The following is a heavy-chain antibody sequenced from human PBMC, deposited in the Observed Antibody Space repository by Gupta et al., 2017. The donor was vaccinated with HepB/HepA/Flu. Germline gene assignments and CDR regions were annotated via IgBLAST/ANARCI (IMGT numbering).Heavy chain of an antibody. D-gene: IGHD3-16*01. CDR3: AKDGGFTLDV. CDR1: GFTFSSYG. CDR2: ISGSGDDT. J-gene: IGHJ6*04. Sequence: EVQMLESGGGLVQSGGSLRLSGAASGFTFSSYGINWVRQAPGKGLQWVSSISGSGDDTYYADSVKGRFTISRDNSKNTLYLQMNNLKNEDTAVYYSAKDGGFTLDVWGKGTTVTVSS. V-gene: IGHV3-23*01.